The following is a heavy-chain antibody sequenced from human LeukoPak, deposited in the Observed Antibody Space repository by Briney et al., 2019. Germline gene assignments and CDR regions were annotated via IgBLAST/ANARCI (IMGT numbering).Heavy chain of an antibody. Sequence: PSQTLSLTCTVSGGRISSGRYYWSWIRQPAGKGLEWIGRIYTSGSTNDNRSRKSRDTISVYTSKNQFSLKLSSVTAADTAVYYCARAVPVVIPFGIWGQGTMVTVSS. CDR1: GGRISSGRYY. V-gene: IGHV4-61*02. D-gene: IGHD3-22*01. CDR2: IYTSGST. CDR3: ARAVPVVIPFGI. J-gene: IGHJ3*02.